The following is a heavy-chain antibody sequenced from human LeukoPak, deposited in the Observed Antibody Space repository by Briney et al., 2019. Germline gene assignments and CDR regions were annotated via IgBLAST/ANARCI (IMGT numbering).Heavy chain of an antibody. J-gene: IGHJ4*02. Sequence: QPGGSLKLSCAASGFTFSGSSMHWVRQASGKGLEWVGRMRSNANSYATVYAASVKGRFTISRDDSKNTAYLQMNSLRAEDTAVYYCAKERAWPYFDYWGQGTLVTVCS. V-gene: IGHV3-73*01. CDR3: AKERAWPYFDY. CDR2: MRSNANSYAT. CDR1: GFTFSGSS.